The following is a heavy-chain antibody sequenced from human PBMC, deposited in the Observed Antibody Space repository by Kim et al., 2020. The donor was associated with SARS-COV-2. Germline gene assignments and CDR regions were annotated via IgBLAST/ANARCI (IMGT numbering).Heavy chain of an antibody. CDR1: GFTFSSYW. CDR2: IKQDGSEK. CDR3: ARRYDYVWGELLGTFDY. J-gene: IGHJ4*02. Sequence: GGSLRLSCAASGFTFSSYWMSWVRQAPGKGLEWVANIKQDGSEKYYVDSVKGRFTISRDNAKNSLYLQMNSLRAEDTAVYYCARRYDYVWGELLGTFDYWGQGTLVTVSS. V-gene: IGHV3-7*01. D-gene: IGHD3-16*01.